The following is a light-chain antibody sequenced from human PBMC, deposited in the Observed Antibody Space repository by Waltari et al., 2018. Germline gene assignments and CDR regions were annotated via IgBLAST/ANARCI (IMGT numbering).Light chain of an antibody. V-gene: IGKV3-20*01. J-gene: IGKJ1*01. Sequence: ENVLTQSPGTLSLSPGERATLPCRASQTVSTSYLVWFQQKPGQPPRLLIYGTSSRAADTPDRFSGSGSGTNFTLTISRLEPEDFAVYYCHQYGSSPWTFGQGTKVDIK. CDR1: QTVSTSY. CDR2: GTS. CDR3: HQYGSSPWT.